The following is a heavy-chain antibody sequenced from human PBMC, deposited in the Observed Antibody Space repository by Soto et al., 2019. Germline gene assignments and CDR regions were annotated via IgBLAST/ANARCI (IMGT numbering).Heavy chain of an antibody. J-gene: IGHJ6*02. Sequence: HPGGSLRLSCAASGFTFSDYAMHRVRQAPGKGLEWVAIISFDGSNEHYADSVQGRFTISRDNSENTLYLQMNSLRADDTAVYYCARPAATVIFYSGMDVWGQGTTVTVSS. CDR2: ISFDGSNE. V-gene: IGHV3-30-3*01. D-gene: IGHD4-17*01. CDR1: GFTFSDYA. CDR3: ARPAATVIFYSGMDV.